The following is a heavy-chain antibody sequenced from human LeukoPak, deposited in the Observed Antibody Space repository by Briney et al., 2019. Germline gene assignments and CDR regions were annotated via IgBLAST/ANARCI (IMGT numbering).Heavy chain of an antibody. CDR2: ISYDGGIT. J-gene: IGHJ4*02. D-gene: IGHD3-10*01. CDR3: ARDSTYYYASGSSGPHYFDY. V-gene: IGHV3-30*01. CDR1: GFTFSSYA. Sequence: GGSLRLSCAASGFTFSSYAMHWVRQAPGKGLEWVAVISYDGGITNYADSVKGRFTISRDNSKNTLYLQLNSLRAEDAAVYYCARDSTYYYASGSSGPHYFDYWGQGTLVTVSS.